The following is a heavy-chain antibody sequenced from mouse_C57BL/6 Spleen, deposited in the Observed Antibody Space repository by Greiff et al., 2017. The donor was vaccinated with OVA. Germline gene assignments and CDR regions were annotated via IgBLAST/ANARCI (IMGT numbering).Heavy chain of an antibody. CDR1: GYTFTSYW. CDR3: ARWNYYGSSLLYYAMDY. J-gene: IGHJ4*01. V-gene: IGHV1-64*01. D-gene: IGHD1-1*01. CDR2: IHPNSGST. Sequence: QVQLQQPGAELVKPGASVKLSCKASGYTFTSYWMHWVKQRPGQGLEWIGMIHPNSGSTNYNEKFKSKATLTVDKSSSTAYMQLSSLTSEDSAVYYCARWNYYGSSLLYYAMDYWGQGTSVTVSS.